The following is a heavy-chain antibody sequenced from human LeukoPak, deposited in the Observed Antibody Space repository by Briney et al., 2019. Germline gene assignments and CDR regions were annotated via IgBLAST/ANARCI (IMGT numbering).Heavy chain of an antibody. CDR3: ARGRVTGTTRLYYFDY. CDR1: GGTFSSYA. J-gene: IGHJ4*02. Sequence: GSSVKASCKASGGTFSSYAISWVRQAPGQGLEWMGRIIPILGIANYAQKFQGRVTITADKSTSTAYMELSSLRSEDTAVYYCARGRVTGTTRLYYFDYWGQGTLVTVSS. CDR2: IIPILGIA. V-gene: IGHV1-69*04. D-gene: IGHD1-20*01.